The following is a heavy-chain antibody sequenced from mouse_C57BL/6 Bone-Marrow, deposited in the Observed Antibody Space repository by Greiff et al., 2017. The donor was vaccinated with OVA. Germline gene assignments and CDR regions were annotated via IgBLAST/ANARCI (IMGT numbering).Heavy chain of an antibody. D-gene: IGHD1-1*01. CDR3: ASFTTVVSSYYFDY. J-gene: IGHJ2*01. CDR1: GYSITSGYY. V-gene: IGHV3-6*01. Sequence: EVQLQESGPGLVKPSQSLSLTCSVTGYSITSGYYWNWIRQFPGNKLEWMGYIRYDGSNNYNPSLKNRISITRDTSKNQFFLKLNSVTTEDTATYYCASFTTVVSSYYFDYWGQGTTLTVSS. CDR2: IRYDGSN.